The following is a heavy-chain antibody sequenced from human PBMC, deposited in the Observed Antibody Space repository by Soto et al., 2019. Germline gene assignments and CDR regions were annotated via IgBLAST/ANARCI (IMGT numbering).Heavy chain of an antibody. CDR1: GGSISSSSYY. CDR2: IYYSGST. V-gene: IGHV4-39*01. CDR3: ARHVGELELLMEDWFDP. D-gene: IGHD1-7*01. Sequence: QLQLQESGPGLVKPSETLSLTCTVSGGSISSSSYYWGWIRQPPGKGLEWIGSIYYSGSTYYNPSLKSRVTISVDTSKNQFSLKLSSVTAADTAVYYCARHVGELELLMEDWFDPWGQGTLVTVSS. J-gene: IGHJ5*02.